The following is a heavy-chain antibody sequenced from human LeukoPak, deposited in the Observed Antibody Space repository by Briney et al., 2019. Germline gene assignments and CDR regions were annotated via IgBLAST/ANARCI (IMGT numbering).Heavy chain of an antibody. D-gene: IGHD6-19*01. CDR2: ISSSGSTI. J-gene: IGHJ6*01. CDR1: GLTFSDYY. Sequence: GGSLRLSCAASGLTFSDYYMSWIRQAPGKGLEWVSYISSSGSTIYYADSVKGRFTISRDNAKNSLYLQMNGLRADDTDVYYCARDRRLTVAGYYYYGMDVWGQGTTVTVSS. CDR3: ARDRRLTVAGYYYYGMDV. V-gene: IGHV3-11*01.